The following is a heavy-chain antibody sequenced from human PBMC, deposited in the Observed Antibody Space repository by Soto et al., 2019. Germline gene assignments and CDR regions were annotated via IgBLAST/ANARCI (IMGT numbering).Heavy chain of an antibody. D-gene: IGHD3-3*01. CDR1: GGSISSSNW. CDR3: ARHDFWSGFTSGFDP. Sequence: PSETLSLTCAVSGGSISSSNWWSWVRQPPGKGLEWIGEIYHSGSTNYNPSLESRVTISVDTPKNQFSLRLTSVTAADTAVYYCARHDFWSGFTSGFDPWGQGTLVTVSS. J-gene: IGHJ5*02. CDR2: IYHSGST. V-gene: IGHV4-4*02.